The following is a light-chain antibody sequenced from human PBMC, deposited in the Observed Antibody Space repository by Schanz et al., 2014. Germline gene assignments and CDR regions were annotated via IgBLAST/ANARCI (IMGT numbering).Light chain of an antibody. J-gene: IGLJ3*02. V-gene: IGLV2-11*01. Sequence: QSALTQPASVSGSPGQSITISCTGTSSDVGGYNYVSWYQQHPGKAPKLMIYDVSNRPSGVPDRFSGSKSGNTASLTISGLQAEDEADYYCCSYAGSYTSWVFGGGTKLTVL. CDR1: SSDVGGYNY. CDR3: CSYAGSYTSWV. CDR2: DVS.